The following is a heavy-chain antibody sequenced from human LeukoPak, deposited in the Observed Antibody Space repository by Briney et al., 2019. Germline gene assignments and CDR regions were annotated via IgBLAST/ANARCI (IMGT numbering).Heavy chain of an antibody. Sequence: GGSLRLSCAASGFTFSSYSMNWVRQAPGKGLEWVSSISSSSSYIYYADSVKGRFTISRDNAKNSLYLQMNSLRAEDTAVYYCAREGLMLWGSGLYDAFDIWGQGTMVTVSS. CDR3: AREGLMLWGSGLYDAFDI. J-gene: IGHJ3*02. D-gene: IGHD3-16*01. CDR2: ISSSSSYI. CDR1: GFTFSSYS. V-gene: IGHV3-21*01.